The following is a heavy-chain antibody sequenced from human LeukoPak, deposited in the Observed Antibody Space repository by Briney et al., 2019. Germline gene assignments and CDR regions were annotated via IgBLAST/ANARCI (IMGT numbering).Heavy chain of an antibody. CDR1: GGSISSSY. CDR2: ISNSGST. V-gene: IGHV4-59*08. D-gene: IGHD5-24*01. Sequence: SETLSLTCTVSGGSISSSYWSWIRQPPGKGLEWIGHISNSGSTNYNPSLKSRVTISLDTSKSQFSLGLSSVTAADTAVYYCADTERWLHWDNWGQGSLVTVSS. J-gene: IGHJ4*02. CDR3: ADTERWLHWDN.